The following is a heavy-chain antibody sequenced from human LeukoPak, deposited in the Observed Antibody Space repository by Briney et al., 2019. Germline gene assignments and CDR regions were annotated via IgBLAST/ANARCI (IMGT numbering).Heavy chain of an antibody. V-gene: IGHV1-18*01. J-gene: IGHJ4*02. Sequence: ASVKVSCKASGYIFTTYGITWVRQAPGQGLEWMGWISVYNDNTYYSQKLQGRVTMTTDTSTSTAYMELRSLRSDDTAVYYCASGSGSYRRPTYFDYWGQGTLVTVSS. D-gene: IGHD1-26*01. CDR1: GYIFTTYG. CDR3: ASGSGSYRRPTYFDY. CDR2: ISVYNDNT.